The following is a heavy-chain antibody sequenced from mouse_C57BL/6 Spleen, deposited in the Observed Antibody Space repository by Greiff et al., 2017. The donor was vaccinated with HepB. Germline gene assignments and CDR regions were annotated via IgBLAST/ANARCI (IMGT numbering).Heavy chain of an antibody. V-gene: IGHV1-52*01. Sequence: QVQLQQPGAELVRPGSSVKLSCKASGYTFTSYWMHWVKQRPIQGLEWIGNIDPSDSETHYNQKFKDKATLTVDKSSSTAYMQLSSLTSEDSAVYDCATTVVATRGFAYWGQGTLVTVSA. CDR2: IDPSDSET. D-gene: IGHD1-1*01. CDR3: ATTVVATRGFAY. CDR1: GYTFTSYW. J-gene: IGHJ3*01.